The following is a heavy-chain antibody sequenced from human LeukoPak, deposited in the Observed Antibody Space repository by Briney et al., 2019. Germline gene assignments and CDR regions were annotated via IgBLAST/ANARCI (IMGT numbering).Heavy chain of an antibody. Sequence: ASVKVSCKASGYTLSSYGTSWVRQAPGQGLEWMGWISGYNGNTNYAQKFQGRVTMTTDTSTSTAYMELRSLRSEDTAVYYCATQYSSSWYGAFDIWGQGTMVTVSS. V-gene: IGHV1-18*04. CDR1: GYTLSSYG. J-gene: IGHJ3*02. CDR3: ATQYSSSWYGAFDI. CDR2: ISGYNGNT. D-gene: IGHD6-13*01.